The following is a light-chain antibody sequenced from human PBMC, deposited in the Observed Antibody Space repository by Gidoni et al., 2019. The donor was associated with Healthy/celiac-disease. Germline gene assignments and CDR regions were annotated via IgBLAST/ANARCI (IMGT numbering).Light chain of an antibody. V-gene: IGKV3-11*01. CDR1: QSVSSY. J-gene: IGKJ5*01. Sequence: EIVLTHSPATLSLSPGERATLSCRDSQSVSSYLAWYQQKPGQAPRLLIYDTSTRATGIPARFSGSGSGTDFTLTISSLEPEDFAVYYCQQRRNWPPITFGQGTRLEIK. CDR3: QQRRNWPPIT. CDR2: DTS.